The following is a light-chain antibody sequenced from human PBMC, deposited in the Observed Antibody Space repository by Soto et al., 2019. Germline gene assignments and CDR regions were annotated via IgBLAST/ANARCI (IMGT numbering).Light chain of an antibody. CDR1: QSVSSY. CDR3: QQRSNWLPYT. V-gene: IGKV3-11*01. Sequence: EIVLTQSPATLSLSPGERATLSCRASQSVSSYLACYKQKPGQAPRLLSYDASNRATGIPARFSGSGSGTDFTLTISSLEPEDFAVYYCQQRSNWLPYTFGQGTKLEIK. CDR2: DAS. J-gene: IGKJ2*01.